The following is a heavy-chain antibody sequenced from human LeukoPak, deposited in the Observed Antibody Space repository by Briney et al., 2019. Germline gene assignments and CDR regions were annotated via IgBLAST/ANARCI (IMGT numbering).Heavy chain of an antibody. Sequence: PSETLSLTCTVSGGSISSGGYYWSWLRQHPGKGLEWIGYIYYSGSTYYNPSLKSRVTISVDTSKNQFSLKLSSVTAADTAVYYCARSGSGSYSWFDPWGQGTLVTVSS. CDR3: ARSGSGSYSWFDP. CDR1: GGSISSGGYY. J-gene: IGHJ5*02. CDR2: IYYSGST. D-gene: IGHD3-10*01. V-gene: IGHV4-31*03.